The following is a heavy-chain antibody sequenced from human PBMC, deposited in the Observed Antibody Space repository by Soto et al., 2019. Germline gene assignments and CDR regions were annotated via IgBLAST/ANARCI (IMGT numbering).Heavy chain of an antibody. CDR3: ARESGSDFYYYYGMDV. CDR2: ISYDGRNK. Sequence: QVQLVESGGGVVQPGRSLRLSCAASGFTFSSYAMHWVRQAPGKGLEWVAVISYDGRNKYYADSVKGRFTISRDNSKNTLYLQMNSLRAEDTAVYYCARESGSDFYYYYGMDVWGQGTTVTVSS. CDR1: GFTFSSYA. V-gene: IGHV3-30*04. J-gene: IGHJ6*02. D-gene: IGHD3-10*01.